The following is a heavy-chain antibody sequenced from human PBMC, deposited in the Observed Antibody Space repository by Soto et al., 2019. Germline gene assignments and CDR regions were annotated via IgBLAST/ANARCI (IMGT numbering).Heavy chain of an antibody. Sequence: GESLKISCKDSGYRFTTSWIGWVRQMPGKGLEWMGIIDPDDSDTRYSPSFQGQVTMSVDKSITTAYLQWSSLRASDTAMYYCARLYGLRSGIYPDPFWGQGTLVTVPQ. D-gene: IGHD2-15*01. V-gene: IGHV5-51*01. CDR3: ARLYGLRSGIYPDPF. CDR2: IDPDDSDT. J-gene: IGHJ4*02. CDR1: GYRFTTSW.